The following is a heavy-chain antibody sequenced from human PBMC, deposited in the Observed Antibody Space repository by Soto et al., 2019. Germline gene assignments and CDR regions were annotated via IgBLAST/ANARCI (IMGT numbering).Heavy chain of an antibody. CDR1: GGSINSGDYY. CDR2: IFHSGST. CDR3: ARDINAFDI. Sequence: SETLSLTCTVSGGSINSGDYYWTWVRQPPGKGLEWIGNIFHSGSTYYTPSLQSRVTISLDTSKNHFSLKLSSVTAADTAVYYCARDINAFDIWGQGTTVTVSS. V-gene: IGHV4-30-4*01. J-gene: IGHJ3*02. D-gene: IGHD1-20*01.